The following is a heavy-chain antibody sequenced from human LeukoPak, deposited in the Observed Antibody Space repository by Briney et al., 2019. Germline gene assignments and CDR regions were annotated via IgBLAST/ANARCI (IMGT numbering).Heavy chain of an antibody. CDR1: GYSISSGYY. CDR3: ARDYYWGWYNWSDP. D-gene: IGHD3-16*01. CDR2: IYHSGST. V-gene: IGHV4-38-2*02. Sequence: SETLSLTCTVSGYSISSGYYWGWIRQPPGKGLEWIGSIYHSGSTYYNPSLKSRVTISVDTSKNQFSLKLSSVTAADTAVYYCARDYYWGWYNWSDPWGQGTLVTVSS. J-gene: IGHJ5*02.